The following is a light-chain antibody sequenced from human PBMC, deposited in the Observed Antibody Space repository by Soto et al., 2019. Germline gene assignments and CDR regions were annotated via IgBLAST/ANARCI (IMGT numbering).Light chain of an antibody. Sequence: EIVLTHSPATLSVSPWEIVTLSFSSSQNLHSFLNLYQQRPGQAPRPLIYDGSKRAAGVPDRISGDGSGTVYTLTISSLEPEDFAVYYCQKRTRWPMNFGQGTRLEIK. J-gene: IGKJ5*01. CDR2: DGS. V-gene: IGKV3-11*01. CDR3: QKRTRWPMN. CDR1: QNLHSF.